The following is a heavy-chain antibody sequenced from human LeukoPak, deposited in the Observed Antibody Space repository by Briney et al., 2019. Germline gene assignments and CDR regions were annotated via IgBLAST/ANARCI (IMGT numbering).Heavy chain of an antibody. V-gene: IGHV3-48*03. CDR1: GFTFSSYE. Sequence: GGSLRLSCAASGFTFSSYEMNWVRQAPGKGLEWVSYISSSGSTIYYADSVKGRFTISRDNAKSSLNLQMNSLRAEDTAVYYCASNSGSAGPLYFDYWGQGALVTVSS. CDR3: ASNSGSAGPLYFDY. CDR2: ISSSGSTI. J-gene: IGHJ4*02. D-gene: IGHD1-26*01.